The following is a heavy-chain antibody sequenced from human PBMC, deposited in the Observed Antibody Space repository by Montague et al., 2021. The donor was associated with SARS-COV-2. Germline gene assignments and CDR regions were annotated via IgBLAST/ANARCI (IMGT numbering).Heavy chain of an antibody. CDR3: ARGADYDFWSGFLRYKWFDP. J-gene: IGHJ5*02. V-gene: IGHV4-59*12. D-gene: IGHD3-3*01. Sequence: SETLSLTCTVSGGSISSFYWSWFRQPPGKGLEWIGYISDSGSTNYNPSLTSRVTMSVDTSKNQFSLKLNSMAAADTAVYYCARGADYDFWSGFLRYKWFDPWGLGTPVTVSS. CDR2: ISDSGST. CDR1: GGSISSFY.